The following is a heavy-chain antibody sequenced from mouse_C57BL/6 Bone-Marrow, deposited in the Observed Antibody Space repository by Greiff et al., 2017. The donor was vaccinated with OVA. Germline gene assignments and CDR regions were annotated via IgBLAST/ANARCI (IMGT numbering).Heavy chain of an antibody. V-gene: IGHV1-82*01. CDR2: IYPGDGDT. CDR3: ARSRTVYYFDY. J-gene: IGHJ2*01. CDR1: GYAFSSSW. D-gene: IGHD4-1*01. Sequence: QVQLKESGPELVKPGASVKISCKASGYAFSSSWMNWVKQRPGKGLEWIGRIYPGDGDTNYNGKFKGKATLTADKSSSTAYMQLSSLTSEDSAVYVCARSRTVYYFDYWGQGTTLTVSS.